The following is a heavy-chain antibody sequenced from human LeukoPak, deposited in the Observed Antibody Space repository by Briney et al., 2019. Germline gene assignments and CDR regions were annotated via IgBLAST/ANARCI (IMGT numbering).Heavy chain of an antibody. CDR2: ISSSGTTI. J-gene: IGHJ4*02. V-gene: IGHV3-48*01. Sequence: GGSLRLSCAASGFTFRTSGMNWVRQAPGKGLEWVSYISSSGTTISYAQSVKGRFTITRDNAQNSLTLHMNTLRADDTAVYYCAKAILTGYYYFDYWGQGTLVTVSS. CDR3: AKAILTGYYYFDY. D-gene: IGHD3-9*01. CDR1: GFTFRTSG.